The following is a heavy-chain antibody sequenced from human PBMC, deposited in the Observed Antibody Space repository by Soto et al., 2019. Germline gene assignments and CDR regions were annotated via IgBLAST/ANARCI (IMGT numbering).Heavy chain of an antibody. Sequence: GESLKISCKGSGYSFTSYWISWVRQMPGKGLEWMGRIDPSDSYTNYSPSFHGHVTISADKSISTAYLQWSSLKASDTAMYYCAKTYYDFWSGVPPSYYYGMDVWGQGTTVTVSS. D-gene: IGHD3-3*01. CDR3: AKTYYDFWSGVPPSYYYGMDV. J-gene: IGHJ6*02. V-gene: IGHV5-10-1*01. CDR2: IDPSDSYT. CDR1: GYSFTSYW.